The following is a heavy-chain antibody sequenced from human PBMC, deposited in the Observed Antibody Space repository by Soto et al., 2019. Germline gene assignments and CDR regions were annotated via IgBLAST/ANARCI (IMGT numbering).Heavy chain of an antibody. CDR2: INTNSGNT. V-gene: IGHV1-2*02. CDR1: GYTFTGYY. J-gene: IGHJ5*02. CDR3: ATASGP. D-gene: IGHD1-26*01. Sequence: ASVKVSCKASGYTFTGYYMHWVRQAPGQGLEWMGWINTNSGNTKYAQKFQGRVTMTRGTSTSTAYMELSSLRSEDTAVYYCATASGPWGQGTLVTVS.